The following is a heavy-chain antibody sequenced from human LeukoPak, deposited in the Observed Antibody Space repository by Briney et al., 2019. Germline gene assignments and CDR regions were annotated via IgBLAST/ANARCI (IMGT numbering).Heavy chain of an antibody. V-gene: IGHV1-18*01. J-gene: IGHJ4*02. Sequence: ASVKVSCKASGYTFISYDISWVRQAPGQGLEWMGWISAYNGNTNYAQKLQGRVTMTTDTSTSTAYMELRSLRSDDKAVYYCARDTYSSGWFDYWGQGTLVTVSS. CDR2: ISAYNGNT. D-gene: IGHD6-19*01. CDR1: GYTFISYD. CDR3: ARDTYSSGWFDY.